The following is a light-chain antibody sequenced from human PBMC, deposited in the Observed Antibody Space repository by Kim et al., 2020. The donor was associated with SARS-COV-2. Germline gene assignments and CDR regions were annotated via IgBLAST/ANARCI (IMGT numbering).Light chain of an antibody. CDR3: MQGTHWPFS. CDR1: QSLVYSDGNSY. CDR2: KVS. V-gene: IGKV2-30*01. Sequence: PASNSCMSSQSLVYSDGNSYLNGFHQRPGQLPRRRIYKVSNRDSGVPGRCSGSGSGTDFTLQISRVEAEEVGVYYCMQGTHWPFSFGRGTKVDIK. J-gene: IGKJ3*01.